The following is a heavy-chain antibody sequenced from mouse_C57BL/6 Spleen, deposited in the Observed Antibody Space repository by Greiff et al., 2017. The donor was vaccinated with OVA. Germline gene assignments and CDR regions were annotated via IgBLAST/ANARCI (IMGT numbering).Heavy chain of an antibody. J-gene: IGHJ4*01. CDR3: ARKLIAPYAMDY. V-gene: IGHV1-82*01. Sequence: VQLQQSGPELVKPGASVKISCKASGYAFSSSWMNWVKQRPGKGLEWIGRIYPGDGDTNYNGKFKGKATLTADKSSSTAYMQLSSLTSEDSAVYFCARKLIAPYAMDYCGQGTSVTVSS. CDR2: IYPGDGDT. D-gene: IGHD4-1*01. CDR1: GYAFSSSW.